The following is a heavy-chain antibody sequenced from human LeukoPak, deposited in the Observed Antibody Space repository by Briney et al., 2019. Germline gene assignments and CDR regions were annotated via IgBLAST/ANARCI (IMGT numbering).Heavy chain of an antibody. CDR1: GYTFTDYY. V-gene: IGHV1-2*02. CDR3: TRGGASSGYDY. Sequence: ASVKVSCKSSGYTFTDYYIHWVRQAPGQGLEWMGWINPNDAGTDYAQKVQGRVTMTTDTSTSTAYMELRSLRSDDTAVYYCTRGGASSGYDYWGQGTLVTVSS. D-gene: IGHD6-19*01. CDR2: INPNDAGT. J-gene: IGHJ4*02.